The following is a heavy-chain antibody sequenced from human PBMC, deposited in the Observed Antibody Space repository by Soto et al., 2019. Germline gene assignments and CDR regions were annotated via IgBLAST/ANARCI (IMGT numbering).Heavy chain of an antibody. Sequence: GGSLRLSCAASGFTFSSYEMNWVRQAPGKGLEWVSYISSSGSTIYYADSVKGRFTISRDNAKNSLYLQMNSLRAEDTAVYYCARGGNSAVGNNWFDPWGQGTLVTVSS. V-gene: IGHV3-48*03. D-gene: IGHD2-21*02. CDR1: GFTFSSYE. CDR3: ARGGNSAVGNNWFDP. J-gene: IGHJ5*02. CDR2: ISSSGSTI.